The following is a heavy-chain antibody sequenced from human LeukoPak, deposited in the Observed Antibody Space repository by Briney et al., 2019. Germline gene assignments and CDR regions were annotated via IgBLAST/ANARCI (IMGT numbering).Heavy chain of an antibody. D-gene: IGHD1-1*01. J-gene: IGHJ4*02. CDR2: IKHDGSEK. CDR1: GFTFSDYW. Sequence: GESLRLSCAASGFTFSDYWMSWVRQAPGKGLEWVANIKHDGSEKYYVDSVKGRFTISRDNAKNSLYLQMNSLSAEDTAVYYCARGGTTFEHWGQGTLVTVSS. CDR3: ARGGTTFEH. V-gene: IGHV3-7*01.